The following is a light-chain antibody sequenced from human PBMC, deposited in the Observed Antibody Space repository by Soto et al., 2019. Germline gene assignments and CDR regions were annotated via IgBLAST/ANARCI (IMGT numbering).Light chain of an antibody. CDR1: QTVRSW. Sequence: DIQMTQSPSTLSASVGDRVTITCRASQTVRSWLAWYQQKPGKAPQLLIEKASTLESGVPSRFSGSGSGTDFTLTINSLQPEDYATYYCQQFHSFPITFGQGTRLEIK. CDR2: KAS. V-gene: IGKV1-5*03. CDR3: QQFHSFPIT. J-gene: IGKJ5*01.